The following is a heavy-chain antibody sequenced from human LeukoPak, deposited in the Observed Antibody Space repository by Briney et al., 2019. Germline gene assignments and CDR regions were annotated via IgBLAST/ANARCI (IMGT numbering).Heavy chain of an antibody. Sequence: PSETLSLTCTVSGGSISSSSYYWGWIRQPPGKGLEWIGSIYYSGSTYYNPSLKSRVTISVDTSKNQFSLKLSSVTAADTAVYYCARLYDFWSGYLFDYWGQGTLVTVSS. D-gene: IGHD3-3*01. V-gene: IGHV4-39*01. CDR3: ARLYDFWSGYLFDY. CDR1: GGSISSSSYY. J-gene: IGHJ4*02. CDR2: IYYSGST.